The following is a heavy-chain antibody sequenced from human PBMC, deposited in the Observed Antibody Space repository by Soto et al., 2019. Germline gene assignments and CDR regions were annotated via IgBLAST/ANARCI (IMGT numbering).Heavy chain of an antibody. V-gene: IGHV4-39*01. CDR2: IYYSGST. D-gene: IGHD3-10*01. J-gene: IGHJ4*02. Sequence: SETLSLTCTVSGGSISSSSYYWGWIRQPPGKGLEWIGSIYYSGSTYYNPSLKSRVTISVDTSKNQFSLKLSSVTAADTAVYYCARLLRFYSGVYGSGSYFDYWGQGTLVTVSS. CDR3: ARLLRFYSGVYGSGSYFDY. CDR1: GGSISSSSYY.